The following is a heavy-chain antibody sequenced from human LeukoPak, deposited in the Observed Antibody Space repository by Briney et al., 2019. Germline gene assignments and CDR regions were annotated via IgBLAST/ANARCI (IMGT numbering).Heavy chain of an antibody. CDR3: ARDQGLEYSRGFSNNWFDP. CDR1: GFTFSSYW. D-gene: IGHD6-6*01. J-gene: IGHJ5*02. CDR2: IKQDGSEK. Sequence: GGSLRLSCAASGFTFSSYWMSWVRQAPVKGLEWVANIKQDGSEKYYVDSVKGRFTISRDNAKNSLYLQMNSLRAEDTAVYYCARDQGLEYSRGFSNNWFDPWGQGTLVTVSS. V-gene: IGHV3-7*01.